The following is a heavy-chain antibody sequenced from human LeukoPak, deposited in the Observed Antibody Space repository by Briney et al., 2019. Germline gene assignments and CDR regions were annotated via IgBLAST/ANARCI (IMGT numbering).Heavy chain of an antibody. CDR3: AKGGTFGATVVTPADY. J-gene: IGHJ4*02. CDR2: ISGSGGST. V-gene: IGHV3-23*01. D-gene: IGHD4-23*01. CDR1: GFTFSSYS. Sequence: GGSLRLSCAASGFTFSSYSMNWVRQAPGKGLEWVSGISGSGGSTYYADSVKGRFTISRDNSKNTLYLQMNSLRAEDTAVYYCAKGGTFGATVVTPADYWGQGTLVTVSS.